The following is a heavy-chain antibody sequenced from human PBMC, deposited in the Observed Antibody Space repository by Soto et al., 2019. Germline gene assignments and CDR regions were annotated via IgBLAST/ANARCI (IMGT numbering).Heavy chain of an antibody. CDR3: ARVGEAAAGRRAYYYYGMDV. J-gene: IGHJ6*02. CDR1: GGSFSGYY. Sequence: SETLSLTCAVYGGSFSGYYWSWIRQPPGKGLEWIGEINHSGSTNYNPSLKSRVTISVDTSKNQFSLKLSSVTAADTAVYYCARVGEAAAGRRAYYYYGMDVWGQGTTVTVSS. D-gene: IGHD6-13*01. V-gene: IGHV4-34*01. CDR2: INHSGST.